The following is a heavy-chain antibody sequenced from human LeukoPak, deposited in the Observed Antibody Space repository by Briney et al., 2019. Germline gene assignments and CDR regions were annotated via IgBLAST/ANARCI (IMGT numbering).Heavy chain of an antibody. V-gene: IGHV1-46*01. CDR3: ARGAWSSVRGYAHNMDV. CDR1: GYTFTSYY. CDR2: INPSGGST. Sequence: GASVKVSCKASGYTFTSYYMHWVRQAPGQGLEWMGIINPSGGSTSYAQKFQGRVTVTRDKSTSTVYMELRSLRSEDTAVYYCARGAWSSVRGYAHNMDVWGKGTTVTVSS. J-gene: IGHJ6*03. D-gene: IGHD2-2*01.